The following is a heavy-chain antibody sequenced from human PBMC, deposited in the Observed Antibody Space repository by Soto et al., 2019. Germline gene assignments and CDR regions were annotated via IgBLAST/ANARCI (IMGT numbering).Heavy chain of an antibody. D-gene: IGHD2-8*01. CDR3: AKDVGWGDYIVLSYYYYYYMDV. CDR1: GFTFSSYA. J-gene: IGHJ6*03. CDR2: ISGSGGST. Sequence: EVQLLESGGGLVQPGGSLRLSCAASGFTFSSYAMSWVRQAPGKGLEWVSAISGSGGSTYYADSVKGRFTISRDNSKNTLYLQMNSLRAEDTAVYYCAKDVGWGDYIVLSYYYYYYMDVWGKGTTVTVSS. V-gene: IGHV3-23*01.